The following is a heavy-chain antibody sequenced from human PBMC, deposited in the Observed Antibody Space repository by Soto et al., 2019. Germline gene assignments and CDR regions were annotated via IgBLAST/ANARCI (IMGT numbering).Heavy chain of an antibody. Sequence: QVQLVQSGAEVKKPGASVKVSCKTSGYTFTNFGLSWVRQAPGQGLEWMGWISAYNGNTNHAQNFQGRVTMTTDTSTSTAFMELRSLRPDDMAVYYCARGGTPIEYWGQGTLVTVSS. D-gene: IGHD3-16*01. J-gene: IGHJ4*02. CDR1: GYTFTNFG. CDR2: ISAYNGNT. CDR3: ARGGTPIEY. V-gene: IGHV1-18*03.